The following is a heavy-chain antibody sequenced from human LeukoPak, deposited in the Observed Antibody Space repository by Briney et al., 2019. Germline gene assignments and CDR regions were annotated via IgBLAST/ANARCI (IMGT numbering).Heavy chain of an antibody. CDR3: AKDPVFGYSSSKYYFDY. CDR1: GFTFSSYS. D-gene: IGHD6-13*01. V-gene: IGHV3-48*01. J-gene: IGHJ4*02. CDR2: ISSSSSTI. Sequence: GGSLRLSCAASGFTFSSYSMNWVRQAPGKGLEWVSYISSSSSTIYYADSVKGRFTISRDNSKNTLYLQMNSLRAEDTALYYCAKDPVFGYSSSKYYFDYWGQGTLVTVSS.